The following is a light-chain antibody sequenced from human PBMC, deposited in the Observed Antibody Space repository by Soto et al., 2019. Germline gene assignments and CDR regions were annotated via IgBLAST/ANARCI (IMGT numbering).Light chain of an antibody. CDR2: DAS. Sequence: DIQMTHSPSTLSASVVDRVTITFRASQSIGRFLAWYQHQPGKAPKLLIYDASRLQSGVPSRFSGSGGGTDFTLSISSVQPEDFATYFCQQSYMDPITFGQGTRLENK. V-gene: IGKV1-39*01. CDR1: QSIGRF. CDR3: QQSYMDPIT. J-gene: IGKJ5*01.